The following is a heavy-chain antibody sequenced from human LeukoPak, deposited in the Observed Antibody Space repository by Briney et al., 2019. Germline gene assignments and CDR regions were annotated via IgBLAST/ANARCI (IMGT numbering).Heavy chain of an antibody. CDR1: GFTFSIYA. V-gene: IGHV3-23*01. D-gene: IGHD2-15*01. CDR2: ISGSGGTA. J-gene: IGHJ4*02. CDR3: ARDRPSYCSGGSCYGSTFDY. Sequence: GGSLRLSCAASGFTFSIYAMSWVRQAPGKGLEWVSAISGSGGTAYYADSVKGRFTISRDNAKNSLYLQMNSLRAEDTAVYYCARDRPSYCSGGSCYGSTFDYWGQGTLVTVSS.